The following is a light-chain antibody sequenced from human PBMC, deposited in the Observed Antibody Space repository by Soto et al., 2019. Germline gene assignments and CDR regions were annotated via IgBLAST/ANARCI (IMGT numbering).Light chain of an antibody. V-gene: IGKV3-20*01. CDR3: QQYGRSPPFT. Sequence: IVLTQSPGTLSLSPGERATLSCRASQSVSSTYIAWYQQNPGQAPRLLIYGASSRATGIPDRFSGSGSGTDLTLTISRLEPEDFAVHFCQQYGRSPPFTFGQGTKVEIK. CDR1: QSVSSTY. CDR2: GAS. J-gene: IGKJ2*01.